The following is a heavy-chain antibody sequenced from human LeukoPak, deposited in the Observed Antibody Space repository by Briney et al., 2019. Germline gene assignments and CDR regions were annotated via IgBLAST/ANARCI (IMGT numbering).Heavy chain of an antibody. CDR2: VFDSGST. CDR3: ARHPSAYTWFDP. Sequence: SETLSLTCTVSGGSINNYYWSWIRQPPGKGLEWIGYVFDSGSTNYNPSLKSRVTILVDTSKNRFSLKLRSVTAADTAVYYCARHPSAYTWFDPWGQGTLVTVSS. CDR1: GGSINNYY. V-gene: IGHV4-59*08. J-gene: IGHJ5*02.